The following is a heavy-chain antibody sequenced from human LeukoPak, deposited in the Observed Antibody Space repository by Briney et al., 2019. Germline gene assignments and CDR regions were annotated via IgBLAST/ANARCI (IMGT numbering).Heavy chain of an antibody. CDR1: GDSINNNNYY. Sequence: SETLSLTCTVSGDSINNNNYYWGWIRQPPGKGLEWIGNIYYNGRTYYSPSLKSRGTISVDTSNNQFSLKLSSVTAADTAVYYCAREGGHYSGMDVWGQGTTVTVSS. CDR3: AREGGHYSGMDV. J-gene: IGHJ6*02. CDR2: IYYNGRT. V-gene: IGHV4-39*07.